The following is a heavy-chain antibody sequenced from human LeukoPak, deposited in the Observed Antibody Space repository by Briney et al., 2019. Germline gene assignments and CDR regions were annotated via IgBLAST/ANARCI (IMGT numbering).Heavy chain of an antibody. J-gene: IGHJ4*02. CDR3: ARGIWTSVSVQHHFDS. CDR1: GYTFTNYA. Sequence: ASVKVSCKASGYTFTNYAMQWVRQAPGQRLEWMGWINAGNGKIKYSQKFQGRVTITRDTSASTAYMELSSLRSEDTAVYYCARGIWTSVSVQHHFDSWGQGTLVTVSS. D-gene: IGHD3/OR15-3a*01. V-gene: IGHV1-3*01. CDR2: INAGNGKI.